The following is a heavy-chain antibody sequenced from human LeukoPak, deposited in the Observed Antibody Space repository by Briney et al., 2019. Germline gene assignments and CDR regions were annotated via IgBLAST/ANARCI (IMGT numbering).Heavy chain of an antibody. CDR1: GYSFTSYW. Sequence: TGESLKISCRGSGYSFTSYWISWVRQMPGKGLEWMGRIDPSDSYTNYSPSFQGHVTISADKSISTAYLQWSSLKASDTAMYYCARHTDFWSGYFYGMDVWGQGTTVTVSS. J-gene: IGHJ6*02. V-gene: IGHV5-10-1*01. CDR3: ARHTDFWSGYFYGMDV. CDR2: IDPSDSYT. D-gene: IGHD3-3*01.